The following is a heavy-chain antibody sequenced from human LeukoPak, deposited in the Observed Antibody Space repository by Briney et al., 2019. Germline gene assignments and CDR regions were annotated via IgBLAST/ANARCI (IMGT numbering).Heavy chain of an antibody. V-gene: IGHV4-4*02. CDR3: ARVGQLKELVY. Sequence: GSLRLSCAASGFTFSSYSMNWVRQAPGKGLEWIGEIYHSGSTNYNPSLKSRVTISVDKSKNQFSLKLSSVTAADTAVYYCARVGQLKELVYWGQGTLVTVSS. D-gene: IGHD1-1*01. CDR2: IYHSGST. J-gene: IGHJ4*02. CDR1: GFTFSSYSM.